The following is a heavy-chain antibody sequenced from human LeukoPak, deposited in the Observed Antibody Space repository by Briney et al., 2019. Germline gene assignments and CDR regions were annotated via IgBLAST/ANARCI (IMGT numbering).Heavy chain of an antibody. Sequence: GGSLRLSCAASGFTFSNYGMHWVRQAPGKGLEWVSAISGSGGSTYYADSVKGRFTISRDNSKNTLYLQMNSLRAEDTAVYYCAKSLPPGRITMVRGIDYWGQGTLVTVSS. CDR2: ISGSGGST. D-gene: IGHD3-10*01. CDR1: GFTFSNYG. CDR3: AKSLPPGRITMVRGIDY. J-gene: IGHJ4*02. V-gene: IGHV3-23*01.